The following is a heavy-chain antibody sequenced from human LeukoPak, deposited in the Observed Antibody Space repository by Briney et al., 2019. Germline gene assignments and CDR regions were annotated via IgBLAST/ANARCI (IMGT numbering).Heavy chain of an antibody. D-gene: IGHD3-10*01. CDR1: GFNFNTYW. CDR2: IRSKTYGETT. J-gene: IGHJ4*02. Sequence: GGSLRLSCAASGFNFNTYWMSWVRQAPGKGLEWVGFIRSKTYGETTEYAASVKGRFTISRDDSKSIAYLQMNSLKTEDTAVYYCTGSFGELTFFDYWGQGTLVTVSS. V-gene: IGHV3-49*04. CDR3: TGSFGELTFFDY.